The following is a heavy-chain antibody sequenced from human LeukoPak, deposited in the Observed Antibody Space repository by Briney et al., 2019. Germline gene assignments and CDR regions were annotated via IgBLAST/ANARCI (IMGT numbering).Heavy chain of an antibody. J-gene: IGHJ4*02. Sequence: ASVKVSCKASGYTFTGYYMHWVRQAPGQGLEWMGWINPNGGGTNYAQKFQGRVTMTRDTSISTAYMELSRLRSNDTAVYYCATIAAAGTPDPYYFDYWGQGTLVTVSS. D-gene: IGHD6-13*01. CDR1: GYTFTGYY. CDR2: INPNGGGT. V-gene: IGHV1-2*02. CDR3: ATIAAAGTPDPYYFDY.